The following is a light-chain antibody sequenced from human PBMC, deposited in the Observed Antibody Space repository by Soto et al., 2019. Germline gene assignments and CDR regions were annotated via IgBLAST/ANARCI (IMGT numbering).Light chain of an antibody. V-gene: IGLV2-14*03. CDR3: CSFTSSSTPGYV. J-gene: IGLJ1*01. Sequence: QSVLAQPASVSGSPGQSIAISCAGTISDVCGYNSVSWYQQHPGKAPKLMIYDVSNRPSGVSNRFSGSKSVNTASLTISGLQAEDEADYYCCSFTSSSTPGYVFGTGTKVTVL. CDR2: DVS. CDR1: ISDVCGYNS.